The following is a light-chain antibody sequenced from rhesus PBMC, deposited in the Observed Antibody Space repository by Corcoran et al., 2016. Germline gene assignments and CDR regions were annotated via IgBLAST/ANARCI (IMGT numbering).Light chain of an antibody. V-gene: IGKV1S14*01. J-gene: IGKJ1*01. CDR3: HQRNTYPPT. CDR2: YAS. CDR1: PVILNY. Sequence: DIQMTQAPFSLSASLGVTVTLTCRASPVILNYLAWFQQKPWKAPKPLMYYASNLESGVPSMFSGSGTGTDFTLTISRLQREDFAIYFCHQRNTYPPTFGQGTKVEIK.